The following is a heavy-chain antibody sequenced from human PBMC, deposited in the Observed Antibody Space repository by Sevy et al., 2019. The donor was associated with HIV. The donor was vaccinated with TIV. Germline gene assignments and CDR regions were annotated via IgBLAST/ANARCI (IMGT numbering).Heavy chain of an antibody. V-gene: IGHV3-15*01. D-gene: IGHD5-12*01. CDR2: IKSEFDGGAI. J-gene: IGHJ6*02. CDR3: ITDPAYRGYDEEVINYYFYGMDV. Sequence: GGSLRLSCTASGFTFSSAWTSWVRQAPGKGLEWVGRIKSEFDGGAIDYAAPVKGRFRISREDSKTTVYLKMNSLKTDDTAVYYCITDPAYRGYDEEVINYYFYGMDVWGQGTTVTVSS. CDR1: GFTFSSAW.